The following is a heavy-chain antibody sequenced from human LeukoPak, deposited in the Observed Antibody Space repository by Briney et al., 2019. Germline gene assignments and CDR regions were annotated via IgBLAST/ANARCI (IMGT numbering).Heavy chain of an antibody. CDR3: ARDGSGTKVDY. V-gene: IGHV1-69*04. J-gene: IGHJ4*02. D-gene: IGHD3-10*01. Sequence: GASVKVSCKASGGTFSSYAISWVRQAPGQGLEWMGRIIPILGIANYAQKFQGRVTITADKSTSTAYMELSSLRSEDTAVYYCARDGSGTKVDYWGQGTLVTVSS. CDR1: GGTFSSYA. CDR2: IIPILGIA.